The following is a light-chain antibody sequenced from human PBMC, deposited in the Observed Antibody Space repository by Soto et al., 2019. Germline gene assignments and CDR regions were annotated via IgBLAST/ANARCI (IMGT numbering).Light chain of an antibody. CDR1: QGITSY. CDR3: QQTRSYTSP. CDR2: GAS. V-gene: IGKV1-9*01. J-gene: IGKJ4*01. Sequence: IQLTQSPSSLSASVGDSVTITCRASQGITSYLAWYQQKPGKAPNLLIYGASTLQSGVPSRFSGSGSGTDFTLTISSLQAEDFATYYCQQTRSYTSPFRGGTKVDIX.